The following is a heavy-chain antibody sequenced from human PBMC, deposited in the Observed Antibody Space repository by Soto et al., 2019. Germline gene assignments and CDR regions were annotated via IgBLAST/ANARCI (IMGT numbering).Heavy chain of an antibody. V-gene: IGHV3-30*18. CDR2: ISYDGSNK. CDR3: AKRQYCSGGSCSYYYYGMDV. J-gene: IGHJ6*02. D-gene: IGHD2-15*01. CDR1: GFTFSSYG. Sequence: SLRLSCAASGFTFSSYGMHWVRQAPGKGLEWVAVISYDGSNKYYADSVKGRFTISRDNSKNTLYLQMNSLRAEDTAVYYCAKRQYCSGGSCSYYYYGMDVWGQGTTVTVSS.